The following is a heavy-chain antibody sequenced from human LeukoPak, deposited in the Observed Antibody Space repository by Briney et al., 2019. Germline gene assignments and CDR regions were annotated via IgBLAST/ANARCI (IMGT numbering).Heavy chain of an antibody. CDR1: GGSISSGSYY. D-gene: IGHD6-13*01. V-gene: IGHV4-61*02. CDR3: ARYSSSFGWYFDY. J-gene: IGHJ4*02. Sequence: KTSETLSLTCTVSGGSISSGSYYWSWIRQPAGKGLEWIGRIYTSGSTNYNPSLKSRVTISVDTSKNQFSLKLSSVTAADTAVYYCARYSSSFGWYFDYWGQGTLVTVSS. CDR2: IYTSGST.